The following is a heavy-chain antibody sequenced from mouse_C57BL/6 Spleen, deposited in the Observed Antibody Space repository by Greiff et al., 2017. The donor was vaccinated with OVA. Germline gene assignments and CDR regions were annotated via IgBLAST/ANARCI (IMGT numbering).Heavy chain of an antibody. Sequence: QVQLQQPGAELVRPGSSVKLSCKASGYTFTSYWMHWVKQRPIQGLEWIGNIDPSDSETHYNQKFKDKATLTVDKSSSTAYMQLSSLTSEDSAVDYCARTDQALYFDYWGKGTTLTVSS. CDR2: IDPSDSET. CDR3: ARTDQALYFDY. V-gene: IGHV1-52*01. J-gene: IGHJ2*01. CDR1: GYTFTSYW. D-gene: IGHD3-2*02.